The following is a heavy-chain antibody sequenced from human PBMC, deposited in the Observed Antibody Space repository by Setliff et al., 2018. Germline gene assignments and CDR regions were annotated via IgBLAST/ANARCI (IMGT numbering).Heavy chain of an antibody. J-gene: IGHJ6*03. CDR2: TIPIFGST. CDR3: AREGVDTRSSTDYRYYMDV. Sequence: ASVKVSCKASGGTFSSYGIGWVRQAPGQGLEWMGGTIPIFGSTNYAQKFQDRVTIITDESTSTAYMELSSLRTEDTAVYYCAREGVDTRSSTDYRYYMDVWGKGTTVTV. CDR1: GGTFSSYG. D-gene: IGHD5-18*01. V-gene: IGHV1-69*05.